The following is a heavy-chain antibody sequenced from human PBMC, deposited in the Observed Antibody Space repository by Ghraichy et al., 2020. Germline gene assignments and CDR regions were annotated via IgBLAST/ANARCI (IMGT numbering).Heavy chain of an antibody. D-gene: IGHD4-23*01. J-gene: IGHJ6*02. CDR3: ARDVGFDNSAGGLDV. Sequence: GGSLRLSCAASGFTFSSYAMNWVRQAPGKGLEWVSSISTRSTYKNYAASVKGRFTVSRDNAKNSLFLQMDNLRADDTAVYYCARDVGFDNSAGGLDVWGHGTWVIVSS. CDR1: GFTFSSYA. V-gene: IGHV3-21*01. CDR2: ISTRSTYK.